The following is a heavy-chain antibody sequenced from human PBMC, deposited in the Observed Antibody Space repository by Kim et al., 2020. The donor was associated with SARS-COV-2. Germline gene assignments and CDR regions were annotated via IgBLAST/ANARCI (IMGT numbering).Heavy chain of an antibody. V-gene: IGHV1-69*13. CDR1: GGTFSSYA. J-gene: IGHJ6*02. Sequence: SVKVSCKASGGTFSSYAISWVRQAPGQGLEWMGGIIPIFGTANYAQKFQGRVTITADESTSTAYMELSSLRSEDTAVYYCARVRKGDYYYYGMDVWGQGTTVTVSS. D-gene: IGHD3-16*01. CDR3: ARVRKGDYYYYGMDV. CDR2: IIPIFGTA.